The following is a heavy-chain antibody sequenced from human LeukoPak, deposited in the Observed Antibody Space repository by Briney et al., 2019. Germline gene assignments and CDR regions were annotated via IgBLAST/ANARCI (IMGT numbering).Heavy chain of an antibody. CDR3: ARARGADY. CDR2: MNPNSGNT. J-gene: IGHJ4*02. Sequence: ASVKVSCKASGYTFTGYYMHWVRQAPGQGLEWMGWMNPNSGNTGYAQKFQGRVTMTRNTSISTAYMELSSLRSEDTAVYYCARARGADYWGQGTLVTVSS. V-gene: IGHV1-8*02. CDR1: GYTFTGYY.